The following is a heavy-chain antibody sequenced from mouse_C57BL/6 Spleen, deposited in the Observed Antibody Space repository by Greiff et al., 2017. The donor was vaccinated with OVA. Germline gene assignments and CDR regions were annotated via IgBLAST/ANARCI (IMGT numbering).Heavy chain of an antibody. J-gene: IGHJ3*01. Sequence: EVNLVESGGGLVQPGGSLKLSCAASGFTFSDYYMYWVRQTPEKRLEWVAYISNGGGSTYYPDTVKGRFTISRDNAKNTLYLQMSRLKSEDTAMYYCARHEGNDGYPAWFAYWGQGTLVTVSA. CDR3: ARHEGNDGYPAWFAY. D-gene: IGHD2-3*01. CDR2: ISNGGGST. V-gene: IGHV5-12*01. CDR1: GFTFSDYY.